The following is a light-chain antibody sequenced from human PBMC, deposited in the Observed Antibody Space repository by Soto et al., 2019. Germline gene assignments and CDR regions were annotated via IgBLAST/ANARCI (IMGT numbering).Light chain of an antibody. CDR3: QQDNNWPLT. Sequence: EIVMTQSPATLSVSPGERATLSCRASQSMYNNLAWYQQKPGQAPRLLIYFASTRATGIPARFSGSGSGTEFTLTISSLQSEDFAVYYCQQDNNWPLTFGGGTKVEI. V-gene: IGKV3-15*01. CDR1: QSMYNN. CDR2: FAS. J-gene: IGKJ4*01.